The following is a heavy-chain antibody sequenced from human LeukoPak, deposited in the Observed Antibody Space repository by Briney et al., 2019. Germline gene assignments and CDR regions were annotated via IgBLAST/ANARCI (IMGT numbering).Heavy chain of an antibody. CDR3: AKDRQTGGINWFDP. V-gene: IGHV3-30*18. Sequence: PGGSLRLSCAASGFTFSSYSMNWVRQAPGKGLEWVAVISYDGSNKYYADSVKGRFTISRDNSKNTLYLQMNSLRAEDTAVYYCAKDRQTGGINWFDPWGQGTLVTVSS. D-gene: IGHD7-27*01. CDR1: GFTFSSYS. J-gene: IGHJ5*02. CDR2: ISYDGSNK.